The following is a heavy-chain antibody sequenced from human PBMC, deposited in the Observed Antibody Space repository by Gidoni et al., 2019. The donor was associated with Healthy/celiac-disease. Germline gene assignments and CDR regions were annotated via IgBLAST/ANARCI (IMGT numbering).Heavy chain of an antibody. CDR2: IYTSGST. CDR1: GGSISSGSYY. V-gene: IGHV4-61*02. CDR3: ARGITMIGGVDP. D-gene: IGHD3-22*01. J-gene: IGHJ5*02. Sequence: QVQLQESGPGLVKPSQTLSLTCTVSGGSISSGSYYWSWIRQPAGKGLEWIGRIYTSGSTNYNPSLKSRVTISVDTSKNQFSLKLSSVTAADTAVYYCARGITMIGGVDPWGQGTLVTVSS.